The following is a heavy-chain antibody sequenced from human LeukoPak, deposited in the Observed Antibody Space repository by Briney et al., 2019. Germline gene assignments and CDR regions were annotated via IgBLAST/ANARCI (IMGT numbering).Heavy chain of an antibody. Sequence: GGSLRLSCAASGFTFSTFEMNWVRQAPGKGLEWISYISSSGTTIYEDSVKGRFTISRDNAKNSLYLQMNSLRAEDTAMYYCAKWEANNYPFDYWGQGTLVIVSS. CDR2: ISSSGTTI. J-gene: IGHJ4*02. D-gene: IGHD4-11*01. CDR3: AKWEANNYPFDY. CDR1: GFTFSTFE. V-gene: IGHV3-48*03.